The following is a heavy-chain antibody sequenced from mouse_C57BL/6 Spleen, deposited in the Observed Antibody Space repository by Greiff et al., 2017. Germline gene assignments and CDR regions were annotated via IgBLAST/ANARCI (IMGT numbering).Heavy chain of an antibody. CDR3: ASVGNYGSSSYYAMDY. CDR1: GYTFTSYW. Sequence: QVQLQQPGAELVMPGASVKLSCKASGYTFTSYWMHWVKQRPGQGLEWIGEIDPSDSYPNYNQKFKGKSTLTVDKSSSTAYMQLSSLTSEDSAVDYCASVGNYGSSSYYAMDYWGQGTTVTVSS. J-gene: IGHJ4*01. V-gene: IGHV1-69*01. CDR2: IDPSDSYP. D-gene: IGHD1-1*01.